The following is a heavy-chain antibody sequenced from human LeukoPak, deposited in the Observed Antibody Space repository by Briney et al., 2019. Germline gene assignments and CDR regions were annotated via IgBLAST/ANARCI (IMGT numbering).Heavy chain of an antibody. D-gene: IGHD4-17*01. CDR1: GFTFSSYG. CDR3: ARDRDYGTFDY. Sequence: GGTLRLSCAASGFTFSSYGMSWVRQAPGKGLEWVSSISVSGTYIYYSDSVKGQFTISRDNAKNSLYLEMNSLRSDDTAIYYCARDRDYGTFDYWGQGTLVTVSS. V-gene: IGHV3-21*01. J-gene: IGHJ4*02. CDR2: ISVSGTYI.